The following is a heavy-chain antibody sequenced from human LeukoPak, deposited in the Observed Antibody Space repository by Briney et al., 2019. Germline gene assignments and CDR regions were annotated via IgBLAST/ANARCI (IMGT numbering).Heavy chain of an antibody. V-gene: IGHV3-66*02. CDR2: ISNDAKT. CDR1: GFTVSRNY. J-gene: IGHJ5*02. CDR3: ARDARLFWSGRGAHWFDP. D-gene: IGHD3-3*01. Sequence: GGSLRLSCAASGFTVSRNYMMWVRQAPGKGLEWVSVISNDAKTNYADSVKGRFTISKDNSKNTVYLQMNNLRTEDTAVYYCARDARLFWSGRGAHWFDPWGQGTLVTVSS.